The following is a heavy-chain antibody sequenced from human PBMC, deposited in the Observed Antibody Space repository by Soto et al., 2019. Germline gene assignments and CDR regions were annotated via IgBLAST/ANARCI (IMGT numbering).Heavy chain of an antibody. CDR2: IIPIFGKA. V-gene: IGHV1-69*12. D-gene: IGHD1-1*01. CDR1: GGTLSNYS. CDR3: ARESLGTAGTDGTYYYYGRDV. Sequence: QVQLVQSGAEVKKPGSSVKISCKASGGTLSNYSFTWVRQAPGQGLQWMGGIIPIFGKANYAQKFQDKVTISADGATSTGYRGRSSLRTEDTAVYYCARESLGTAGTDGTYYYYGRDVWGQGTTVTVSS. J-gene: IGHJ6*02.